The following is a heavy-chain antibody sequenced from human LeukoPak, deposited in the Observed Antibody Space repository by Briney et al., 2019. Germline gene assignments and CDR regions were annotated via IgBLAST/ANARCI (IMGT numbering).Heavy chain of an antibody. CDR2: INNDWSYT. Sequence: PGGSLRLSCVASGFTFSWSGMHWVRQAPGKGLVGVARINNDWSYTKYADSVKGRLTISRDNAKNTLYMQMNNLRVEDTAVYYCARDSGPGMNEYFHLWGQGTLVTVSS. V-gene: IGHV3-74*01. CDR1: GFTFSWSG. J-gene: IGHJ1*01. D-gene: IGHD3-10*01. CDR3: ARDSGPGMNEYFHL.